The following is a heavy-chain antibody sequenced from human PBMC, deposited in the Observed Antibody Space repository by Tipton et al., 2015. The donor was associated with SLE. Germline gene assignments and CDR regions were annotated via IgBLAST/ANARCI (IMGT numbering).Heavy chain of an antibody. CDR1: GYTFSSHD. D-gene: IGHD3-22*01. J-gene: IGHJ4*02. Sequence: QLVQSGPEVKKPGASVKVSCKASGYTFSSHDINWVRQATGRGLEWMGWMNANSGNTDYAQKFQGRVTMTRDTSISTAYMELSSLRSEDTAVYYCARGGSYYDTSGYFYYFDNWGQGTLVTVSS. CDR3: ARGGSYYDTSGYFYYFDN. V-gene: IGHV1-8*01. CDR2: MNANSGNT.